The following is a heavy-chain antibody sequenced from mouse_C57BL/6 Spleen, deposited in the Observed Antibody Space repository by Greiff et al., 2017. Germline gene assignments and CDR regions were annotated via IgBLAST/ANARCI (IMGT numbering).Heavy chain of an antibody. D-gene: IGHD1-1*01. CDR3: ASSPHCYGCSVDD. J-gene: IGHJ2*01. CDR1: GYSITSGYY. CDR2: ISYDGSN. Sequence: DVKLQVSGPGLVQPSQSLSLTCSVTGYSITSGYYWNWFRQFPGNKLEWMGYISYDGSNNYNPSLKNRNSISRDTSKNQFFLRMNSVTTEDTATYYGASSPHCYGCSVDDWGQGTTLTVSS. V-gene: IGHV3-6*01.